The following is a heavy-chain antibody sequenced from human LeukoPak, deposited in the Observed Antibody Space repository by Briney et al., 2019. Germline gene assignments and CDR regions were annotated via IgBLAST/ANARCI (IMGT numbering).Heavy chain of an antibody. CDR3: ARGSTPLFDY. J-gene: IGHJ4*02. V-gene: IGHV3-21*01. CDR1: GFTFSTYA. CDR2: ISSSSSYI. Sequence: PGGSLRLSCEASGFTFSTYAMNWVRQAPGKVLEWVSSISSSSSYIYYADSVKGRFTISRDNAKNSLYLQMNSLRAEDTAVYYCARGSTPLFDYWGQGTLVTVSS.